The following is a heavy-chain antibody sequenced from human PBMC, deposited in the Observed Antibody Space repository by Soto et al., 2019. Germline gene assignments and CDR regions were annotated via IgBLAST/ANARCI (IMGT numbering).Heavy chain of an antibody. CDR1: GFTFSSYG. J-gene: IGHJ6*03. CDR2: IWYDGSNK. D-gene: IGHD6-6*01. Sequence: GGSLRLSCAASGFTFSSYGMHWVRQAPGKGLEWVAVIWYDGSNKYYADSVKGRFTISRDNSKNTLYLQMNSLGAEDTAVYYCARPRPGYYYYYMDVWGKGTTVTVSS. V-gene: IGHV3-33*01. CDR3: ARPRPGYYYYYMDV.